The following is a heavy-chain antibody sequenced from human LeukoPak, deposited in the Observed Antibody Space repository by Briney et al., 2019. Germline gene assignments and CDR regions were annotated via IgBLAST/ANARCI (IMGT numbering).Heavy chain of an antibody. V-gene: IGHV3-66*01. CDR2: LFASGKT. CDR3: ARDGVVPAAYDAFDI. Sequence: QSGGSLRLSCAASGLNVNNNYMSWVRQAPGKGLEWVSLLFASGKTYYADSVKGRFTISRDNAKNSLYLQMNSLRAEDTAVYYCARDGVVPAAYDAFDIWGQGTMVTVSS. D-gene: IGHD2-2*01. CDR1: GLNVNNNY. J-gene: IGHJ3*02.